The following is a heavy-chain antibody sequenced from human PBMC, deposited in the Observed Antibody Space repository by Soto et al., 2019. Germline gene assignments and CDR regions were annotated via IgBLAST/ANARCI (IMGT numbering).Heavy chain of an antibody. CDR3: ARLLGRPFGMDV. CDR1: GGSTSSNEYY. V-gene: IGHV4-39*01. Sequence: QLQLQESGPGLVKASETLARTCSVSGGSTSSNEYYWAWIRQPPGKGLEWIAAIYSSGNTYYSASLKSRVTVSIGTSNDLVFRKLTSVTARDTDGYYCARLLGRPFGMDVWGQGTTVTVS. J-gene: IGHJ6*02. CDR2: IYSSGNT.